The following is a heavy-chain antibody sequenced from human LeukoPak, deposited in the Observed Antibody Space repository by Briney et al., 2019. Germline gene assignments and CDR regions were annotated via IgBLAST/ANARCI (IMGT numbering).Heavy chain of an antibody. D-gene: IGHD2/OR15-2a*01. CDR2: ISSSSSTI. V-gene: IGHV3-48*01. CDR1: GFIFGNYS. J-gene: IGHJ5*02. CDR3: ARASYVRGLSWFDP. Sequence: GGSLRLSCAASGFIFGNYSMNWVRQAPGKGLEWVSYISSSSSTIYYEDSVKGRFTISRDNAKNSLYLQMNSLRAEDTAVYYRARASYVRGLSWFDPWGQGTLVTVSS.